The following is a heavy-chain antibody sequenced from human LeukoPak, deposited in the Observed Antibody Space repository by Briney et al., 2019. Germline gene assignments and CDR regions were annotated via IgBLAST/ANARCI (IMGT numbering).Heavy chain of an antibody. V-gene: IGHV1-18*01. D-gene: IGHD3-22*01. CDR1: GYTFTSYG. CDR2: ISSYNGNT. CDR3: ARGSGYYDSSGYYYYYGMDV. J-gene: IGHJ6*02. Sequence: ASVKVSCKASGYTFTSYGISWVRQAPGQGLEWMGWISSYNGNTNYAQKLQGRVTMTTDTSTSTAYMELRSLRSDDTAVYYCARGSGYYDSSGYYYYYGMDVWGQGTTVTVSS.